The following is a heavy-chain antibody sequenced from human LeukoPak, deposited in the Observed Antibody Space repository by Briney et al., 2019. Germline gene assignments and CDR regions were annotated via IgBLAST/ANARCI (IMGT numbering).Heavy chain of an antibody. J-gene: IGHJ4*01. D-gene: IGHD4/OR15-4a*01. CDR2: INGRGDST. V-gene: IGHV3-23*01. CDR1: GFTFSNYA. Sequence: WGSLRLSCKTSGFTFSNYAMSWVRQAPGKGLEWVSGINGRGDSTVYADAVKGRFTISRDNFKSTLYLQMNSLRVEDTAGYYCAKDQGSGHGAYTWGTFDFWGLETLVTVSS. CDR3: AKDQGSGHGAYTWGTFDF.